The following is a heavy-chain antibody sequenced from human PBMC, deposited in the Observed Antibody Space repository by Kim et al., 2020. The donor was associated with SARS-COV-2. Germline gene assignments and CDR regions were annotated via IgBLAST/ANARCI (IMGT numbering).Heavy chain of an antibody. CDR2: ISGSGGST. D-gene: IGHD3-22*01. CDR1: GFTFSSYA. J-gene: IGHJ6*02. V-gene: IGHV3-23*01. CDR3: AKARTTMIVVVITTGYYYGMDV. Sequence: GGSLRLSCAASGFTFSSYAMSWVRQAPGKGLEWVSAISGSGGSTYYADSVKGRFTISRDTSKNTLYLQMNSLRAEDTAVYYCAKARTTMIVVVITTGYYYGMDVWGQGTTVTVSS.